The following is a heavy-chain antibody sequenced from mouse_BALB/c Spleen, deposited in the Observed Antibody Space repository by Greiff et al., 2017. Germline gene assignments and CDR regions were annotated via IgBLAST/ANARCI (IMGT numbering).Heavy chain of an antibody. V-gene: IGHV1S137*01. J-gene: IGHJ2*01. CDR1: GYTFTDYA. CDR2: ISTYYGDA. CDR3: ARGDYGNFLDY. D-gene: IGHD2-1*01. Sequence: VQRVESGAELVRPGVSVKISCKGSGYTFTDYAMHWVKQSHAKSLEWIGVISTYYGDASYNQKFKGKATMTVDKSSSTAYMELARLTSEDSAIYYCARGDYGNFLDYWGQGTTLTVSS.